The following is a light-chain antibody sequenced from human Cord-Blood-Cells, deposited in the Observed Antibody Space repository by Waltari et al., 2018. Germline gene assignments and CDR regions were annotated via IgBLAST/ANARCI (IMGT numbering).Light chain of an antibody. V-gene: IGLV2-23*01. CDR3: CSYAGSYTYV. J-gene: IGLJ1*01. Sequence: QSALTQPASVSGSPGQSITISCTGTSSDVGSYNLVSWYQQHPGKAPKLMIYEGSKRPSGVSKRFSGSKSGNTASLTIAGLQAEDEADYYCCSYAGSYTYVFGTGTKVTVL. CDR1: SSDVGSYNL. CDR2: EGS.